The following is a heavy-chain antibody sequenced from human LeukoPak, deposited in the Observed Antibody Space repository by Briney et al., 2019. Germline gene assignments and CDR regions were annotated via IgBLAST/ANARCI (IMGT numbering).Heavy chain of an antibody. D-gene: IGHD5-18*01. Sequence: GGSLRLSCAASGFTFSNAWMSWVRQAPGKGLEWVGRIKSKTDGGTTDYAAPVKGRFTISRDDSKNTLYLQMNSLKTEDTAVYYCTTDLLWLSDAFDIWGQGTMVTVSS. J-gene: IGHJ3*02. CDR3: TTDLLWLSDAFDI. CDR1: GFTFSNAW. V-gene: IGHV3-15*01. CDR2: IKSKTDGGTT.